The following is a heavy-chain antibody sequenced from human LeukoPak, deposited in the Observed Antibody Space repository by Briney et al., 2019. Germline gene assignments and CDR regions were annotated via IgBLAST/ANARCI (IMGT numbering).Heavy chain of an antibody. CDR3: ARGGSGFYYYYYGMDV. V-gene: IGHV1-8*01. Sequence: ASVKVSCKVSGYTLTELSMHWVRQAPGKGLEWMGWMNPNSSNTGYAQKFQGRVTMTRNTSISTAYMELSSLRSEDTAVYYCARGGSGFYYYYYGMDVWGQGTTVTVSS. CDR2: MNPNSSNT. CDR1: GYTLTELS. J-gene: IGHJ6*02. D-gene: IGHD3-10*01.